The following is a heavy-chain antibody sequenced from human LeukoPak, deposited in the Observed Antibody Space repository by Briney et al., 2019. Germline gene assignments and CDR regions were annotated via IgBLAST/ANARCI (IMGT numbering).Heavy chain of an antibody. CDR2: INLQSGAT. J-gene: IGHJ4*02. D-gene: IGHD3-22*01. CDR3: ARGGDDSGLYFAY. Sequence: ASVKVSCKASGYTFTGFHIHWVRQAPGQGLEWMAWINLQSGATNYAQKFKDRVTMTRDMSINTVYMEVTSLRSDDTAVYYCARGGDDSGLYFAYWGQGTLVTVSS. V-gene: IGHV1-2*02. CDR1: GYTFTGFH.